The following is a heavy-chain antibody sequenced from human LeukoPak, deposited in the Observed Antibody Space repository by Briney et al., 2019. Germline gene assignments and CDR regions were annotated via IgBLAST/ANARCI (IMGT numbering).Heavy chain of an antibody. Sequence: PGGSLRLSCAASGLSFSSSAMSWVRQAPGKGLQWVSAISGSGHVTQYADSVRGRFTISRDNSKNTLFLQMNGLRAEDTATYYCPKDQGRDYAAWVPATQFHWGQGALVTVPS. J-gene: IGHJ1*01. CDR1: GLSFSSSA. V-gene: IGHV3-23*01. CDR2: ISGSGHVT. D-gene: IGHD4-17*01. CDR3: PKDQGRDYAAWVPATQFH.